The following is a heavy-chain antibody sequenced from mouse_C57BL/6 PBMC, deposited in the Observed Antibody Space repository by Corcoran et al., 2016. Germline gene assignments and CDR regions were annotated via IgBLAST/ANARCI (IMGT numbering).Heavy chain of an antibody. CDR3: ARTGHYYGSSYWYFDV. CDR2: IYWDDDK. J-gene: IGHJ1*03. D-gene: IGHD1-1*01. Sequence: QVTLKESGPGILQSSQTLSLTCSFSGFSLSTSGMGVSWIRQPSGKGLEWLAHIYWDDDKRYNPSLKSRLTISKDTSRNQVFLKITSVDTADTATYYCARTGHYYGSSYWYFDVWGTGTTVTVSS. V-gene: IGHV8-12*01. CDR1: GFSLSTSGMG.